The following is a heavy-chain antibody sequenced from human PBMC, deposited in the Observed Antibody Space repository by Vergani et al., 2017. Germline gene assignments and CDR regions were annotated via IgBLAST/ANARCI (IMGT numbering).Heavy chain of an antibody. CDR1: GGSISSGGYY. CDR2: IYYSGST. J-gene: IGHJ4*02. CDR3: ARYVWGSYRIFDY. D-gene: IGHD3-16*02. Sequence: QVQLQESGPGLVKPSQTLSLTCTVSGGSISSGGYYWSWIRQHPGNGLEWLGYIYYSGSTYYHPSLKSLVTISVDTSKNQFSLKLSSVTAADTAVYYCARYVWGSYRIFDYWGQGTLVTVSS. V-gene: IGHV4-31*01.